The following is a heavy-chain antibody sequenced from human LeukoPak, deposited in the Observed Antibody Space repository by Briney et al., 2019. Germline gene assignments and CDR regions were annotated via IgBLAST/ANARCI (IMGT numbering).Heavy chain of an antibody. CDR2: INPNSGGT. CDR3: ARTERLLWFGESSLFDY. Sequence: GASVKVSCKASGYTFTGYYMHWVRQAPGQGLEWMGWINPNSGGTNYAQKFQGRVTMTRDTSISTAYMELSRLRSDDTAVYYCARTERLLWFGESSLFDYWGQGTLDTVSS. V-gene: IGHV1-2*02. D-gene: IGHD3-10*01. CDR1: GYTFTGYY. J-gene: IGHJ4*02.